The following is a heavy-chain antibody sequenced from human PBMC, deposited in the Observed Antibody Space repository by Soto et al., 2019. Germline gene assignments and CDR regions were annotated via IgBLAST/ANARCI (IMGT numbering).Heavy chain of an antibody. Sequence: SETLSLTCTVSGGSISSSSYYWGWVRQPPGKGLEWIGSIYYSGSTYYNPSLKSRVTISVDTSKNQFSLKLSSVTAADTAVYYCARRRIRLFPVGNYGMDVWGQGNTVTVAS. J-gene: IGHJ6*02. CDR1: GGSISSSSYY. V-gene: IGHV4-39*01. CDR2: IYYSGST. CDR3: ARRRIRLFPVGNYGMDV. D-gene: IGHD5-18*01.